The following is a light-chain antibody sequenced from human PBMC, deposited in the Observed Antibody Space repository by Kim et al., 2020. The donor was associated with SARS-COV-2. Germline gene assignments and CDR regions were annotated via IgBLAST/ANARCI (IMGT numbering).Light chain of an antibody. V-gene: IGKV3-20*01. CDR2: GAS. Sequence: TPGDSATLPCRASQSVSSSYLAWYQQKPGQAPRLLIYGASRRATGIPDRFSGSGSGTDFTLTISRLEPEDFAVYYCQQYGSSPPTFGQGTKVEIK. J-gene: IGKJ1*01. CDR3: QQYGSSPPT. CDR1: QSVSSSY.